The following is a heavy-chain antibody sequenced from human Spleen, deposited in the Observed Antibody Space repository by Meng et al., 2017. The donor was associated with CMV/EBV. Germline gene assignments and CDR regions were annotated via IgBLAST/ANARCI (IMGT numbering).Heavy chain of an antibody. J-gene: IGHJ4*02. CDR3: ARDGVSSVTDLDY. CDR1: GFTFTDYY. D-gene: IGHD6-19*01. Sequence: ASGFTFTDYYLYWVRQAHGQGLEYMGWINANSGATGCAQKFQGRVSMTRDTSISTIYMELGGLRPDDTAVYYCARDGVSSVTDLDYWGQGTLVTVSS. CDR2: INANSGAT. V-gene: IGHV1-2*02.